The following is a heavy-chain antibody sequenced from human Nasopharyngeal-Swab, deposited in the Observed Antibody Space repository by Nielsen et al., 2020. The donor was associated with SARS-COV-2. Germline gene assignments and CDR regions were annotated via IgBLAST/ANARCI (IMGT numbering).Heavy chain of an antibody. V-gene: IGHV4-34*01. CDR3: ARVAIEVVSTSIYIDV. Sequence: ESLKISCAVPGCSISDYFWAWIRQPPGRGLEWIGEINHSGTTEYNPSLESRVNMSVDTSKNQSSLKLNFVTAADAAVYYCARVAIEVVSTSIYIDVWGKGTTVTVSS. D-gene: IGHD2-2*01. J-gene: IGHJ6*03. CDR1: GCSISDYF. CDR2: INHSGTT.